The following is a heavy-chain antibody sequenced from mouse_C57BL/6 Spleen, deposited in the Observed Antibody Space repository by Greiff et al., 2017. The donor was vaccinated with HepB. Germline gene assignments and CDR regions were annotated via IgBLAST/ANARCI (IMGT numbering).Heavy chain of an antibody. CDR2: IYPGSGNT. V-gene: IGHV1-76*01. CDR1: GYTFTDYY. CDR3: ARGGNYDYAMDY. D-gene: IGHD2-1*01. J-gene: IGHJ4*01. Sequence: QVQLQQSGAELVRPGASVKLSCKVSGYTFTDYYINWVKQRPGQGLEWIARIYPGSGNTYYNEKFKGKATLTAEKSSSTAYMQLSSLTSEDSAVYFCARGGNYDYAMDYWGQGTSVTVSS.